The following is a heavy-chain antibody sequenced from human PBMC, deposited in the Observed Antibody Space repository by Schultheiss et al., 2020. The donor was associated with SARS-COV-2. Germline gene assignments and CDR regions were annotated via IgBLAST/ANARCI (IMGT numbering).Heavy chain of an antibody. Sequence: SETLSLTCAVYGGSFSGYYWSWIRQPPGKGLEWIGEINHSGSTNYNPSLKSRVTISVDTSKNQFSLKLSSVTAADTAVYYCARVSEKRYFDWFDYWGQGTLVTVSS. CDR3: ARVSEKRYFDWFDY. CDR2: INHSGST. V-gene: IGHV4-34*01. J-gene: IGHJ4*02. CDR1: GGSFSGYY. D-gene: IGHD3-9*01.